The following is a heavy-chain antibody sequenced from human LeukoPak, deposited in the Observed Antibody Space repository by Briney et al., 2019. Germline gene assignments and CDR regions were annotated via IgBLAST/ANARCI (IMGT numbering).Heavy chain of an antibody. V-gene: IGHV3-23*01. Sequence: GGSLRLSSAASGFTFSSYAMSWVRQAPGKGLEWVSTISGSGSSTYYADSVKGRFTISRDNSKNTLYLQMNSLRAEDTAVYYCAKSAVAGWRFDYWGQGTLVTVSS. CDR3: AKSAVAGWRFDY. CDR1: GFTFSSYA. CDR2: ISGSGSST. J-gene: IGHJ4*02. D-gene: IGHD6-19*01.